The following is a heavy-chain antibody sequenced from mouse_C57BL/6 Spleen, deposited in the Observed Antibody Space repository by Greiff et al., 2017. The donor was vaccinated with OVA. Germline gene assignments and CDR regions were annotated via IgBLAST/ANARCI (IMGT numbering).Heavy chain of an antibody. Sequence: QVQLQQSGPELVKPGASVKLSCKASGYAFSSSWMNWVKQRPGKGLEWIGRIYPGDGDTNYNGKFKGKATLTADKSSSTAYMQLSSLTSEDSAVYFCARDDGPYYCAMDYWGQGTSVTVSS. J-gene: IGHJ4*01. V-gene: IGHV1-82*01. CDR2: IYPGDGDT. CDR1: GYAFSSSW. CDR3: ARDDGPYYCAMDY. D-gene: IGHD2-3*01.